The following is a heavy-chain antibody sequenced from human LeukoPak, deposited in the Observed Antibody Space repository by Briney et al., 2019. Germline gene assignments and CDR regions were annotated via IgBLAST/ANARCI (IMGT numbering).Heavy chain of an antibody. CDR1: GYTFTSYG. V-gene: IGHV1-18*01. Sequence: ASVKVSCKASGYTFTSYGISWLRQAPGQGLEWMGWISAYNGNTNYAQKLQGRVTMTTDTSTSTAFMELRSLRSDDTAVYYCARDFSLSIIMIVVVMPDAFDISGQGTMVTVSS. CDR3: ARDFSLSIIMIVVVMPDAFDI. J-gene: IGHJ3*02. D-gene: IGHD3-22*01. CDR2: ISAYNGNT.